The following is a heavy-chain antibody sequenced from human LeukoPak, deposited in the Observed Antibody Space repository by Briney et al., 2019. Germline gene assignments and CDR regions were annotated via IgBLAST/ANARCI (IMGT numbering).Heavy chain of an antibody. CDR1: GYSISSGYY. CDR2: IYHSGST. D-gene: IGHD1-14*01. Sequence: SETLSLTCTVSGYSISSGYYWGWIRQPPGKGLEWIGSIYHSGSTYYNPSLKSRVTISVDTSKNQFSLKLSSVTAADTAVYYCARIRGEGTIFDYWGQGTLVTVSS. CDR3: ARIRGEGTIFDY. V-gene: IGHV4-38-2*02. J-gene: IGHJ4*02.